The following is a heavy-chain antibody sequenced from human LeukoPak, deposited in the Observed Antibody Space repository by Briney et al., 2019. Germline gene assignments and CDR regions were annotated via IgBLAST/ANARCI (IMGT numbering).Heavy chain of an antibody. D-gene: IGHD4-17*01. Sequence: GGSLRLSCAAAGFTFSSYGMHWVRQAPGKGLEGVAVISYDGSNKYYADSVKGRFTISRDNSKNTLYLQMNSLRAEDTAVYYCAKNYGDYPFDYWGQGTLVTVSS. V-gene: IGHV3-30*18. J-gene: IGHJ4*02. CDR3: AKNYGDYPFDY. CDR1: GFTFSSYG. CDR2: ISYDGSNK.